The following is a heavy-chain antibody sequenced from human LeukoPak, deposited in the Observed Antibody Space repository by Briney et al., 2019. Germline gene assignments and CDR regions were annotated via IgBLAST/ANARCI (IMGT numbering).Heavy chain of an antibody. J-gene: IGHJ4*02. V-gene: IGHV1-18*01. CDR2: ISTYKGNI. CDR1: GYTFTTYG. Sequence: WASVKVSCKASGYTFTTYGINWVRQAPGQGLEWMGWISTYKGNINYAEKLQGRVTMTTDTSTSTAYMELRSLRSDDTAVYYCARDMYRSGRVPFDYWGKGTLVTVSS. D-gene: IGHD6-19*01. CDR3: ARDMYRSGRVPFDY.